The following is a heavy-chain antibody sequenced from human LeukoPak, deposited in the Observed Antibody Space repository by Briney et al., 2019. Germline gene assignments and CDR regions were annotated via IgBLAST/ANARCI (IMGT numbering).Heavy chain of an antibody. CDR2: ISGSGGST. Sequence: GGSLRLSCAASGFTFSSYAMSWVRQAPGKGLEWVSAISGSGGSTYYADSVKGRFTISRDNSKNTLYLQMNSLRAEDTAVYYCAKREPEAIQLRLRDNWFDPWGQGTLVTVSS. V-gene: IGHV3-23*01. CDR1: GFTFSSYA. D-gene: IGHD5-18*01. CDR3: AKREPEAIQLRLRDNWFDP. J-gene: IGHJ5*02.